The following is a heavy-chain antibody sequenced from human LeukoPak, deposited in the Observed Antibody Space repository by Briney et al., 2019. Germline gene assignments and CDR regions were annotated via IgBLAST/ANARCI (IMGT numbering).Heavy chain of an antibody. Sequence: GGSLRLSCAASGFTFSSYGMHWVRQAPGKGLEWGAVISYDGSNKYYADSVKGRFTISRDNSKNTLYLQMNSLRAEDTAVYYCAKDRVPNSSGWYGFDYWGQGTLVTVSS. CDR1: GFTFSSYG. CDR2: ISYDGSNK. CDR3: AKDRVPNSSGWYGFDY. D-gene: IGHD6-19*01. J-gene: IGHJ4*02. V-gene: IGHV3-30*18.